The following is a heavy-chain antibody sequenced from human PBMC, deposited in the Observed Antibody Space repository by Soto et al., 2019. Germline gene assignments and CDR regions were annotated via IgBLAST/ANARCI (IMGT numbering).Heavy chain of an antibody. CDR3: ARGRGSTGYVVREPYFAY. Sequence: EVQVVESGGGLVQPGGSLRLSCSAAGFSVTNNYMNWVLQAPGNELEWVSIIDIGGNTYYADSVKDRFTISRDNSRNTLYIPMVTRRAEDTAVYYCARGRGSTGYVVREPYFAYWGQGTLVPVSP. D-gene: IGHD2-2*01. V-gene: IGHV3-66*01. CDR1: GFSVTNNY. J-gene: IGHJ4*02. CDR2: IDIGGNT.